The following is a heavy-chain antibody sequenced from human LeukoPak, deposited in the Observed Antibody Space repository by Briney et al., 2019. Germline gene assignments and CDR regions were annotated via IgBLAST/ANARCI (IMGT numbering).Heavy chain of an antibody. CDR1: GYTFTGYY. Sequence: ASVKVSCKASGYTFTGYYMHWVRQAPGQGLEWMGWINPNSGGTNYAQKFQGWVTMTRGTSISTAYMELSRLRSDDTAVYYCARGERHSYYGMDVWGQGTTVTVSS. D-gene: IGHD1-1*01. CDR2: INPNSGGT. CDR3: ARGERHSYYGMDV. V-gene: IGHV1-2*04. J-gene: IGHJ6*02.